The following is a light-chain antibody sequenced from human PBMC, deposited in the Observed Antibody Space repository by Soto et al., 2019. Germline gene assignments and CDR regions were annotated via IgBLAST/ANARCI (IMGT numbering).Light chain of an antibody. CDR1: QSVRSN. Sequence: EMVMTESPYTVYVSPGERATLSCRASQSVRSNLAWYQHKPGQAPRLLIYDASNRATGIPARFSGSGSGTDFTLTISSLEPEDFAVYYCQQRSNWPITFGQGTRLEIK. J-gene: IGKJ5*01. CDR3: QQRSNWPIT. V-gene: IGKV3-11*01. CDR2: DAS.